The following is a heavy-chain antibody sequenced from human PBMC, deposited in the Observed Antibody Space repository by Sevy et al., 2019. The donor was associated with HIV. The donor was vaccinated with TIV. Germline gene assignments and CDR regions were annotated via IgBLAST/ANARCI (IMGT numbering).Heavy chain of an antibody. CDR3: AKDIVAVVGDAFDI. J-gene: IGHJ3*02. V-gene: IGHV3-23*01. CDR1: GFSFISYA. Sequence: GGSLRLSCAASGFSFISYAMNRVRQAPGKGLEWVSAISGSDGATYYADSVKGRFSISRDNSKNTLYLQMDSLRAEDTAVYYCAKDIVAVVGDAFDIWGQGTMVTVSS. D-gene: IGHD2-15*01. CDR2: ISGSDGAT.